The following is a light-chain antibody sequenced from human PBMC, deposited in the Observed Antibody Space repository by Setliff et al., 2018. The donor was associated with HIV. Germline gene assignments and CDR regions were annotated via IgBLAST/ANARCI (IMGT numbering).Light chain of an antibody. CDR3: SSYRGTLEEV. CDR1: SSDVGGYNY. Sequence: QSVLTQPASVSGSPGQSITISCTGTSSDVGGYNYVSWYQQHPGKAPKLMIYDVSNRPSGVSNRFSGSKSGNTASLTISGLQAEDEADYYCSSYRGTLEEVFGTGTKVTVL. J-gene: IGLJ1*01. V-gene: IGLV2-14*03. CDR2: DVS.